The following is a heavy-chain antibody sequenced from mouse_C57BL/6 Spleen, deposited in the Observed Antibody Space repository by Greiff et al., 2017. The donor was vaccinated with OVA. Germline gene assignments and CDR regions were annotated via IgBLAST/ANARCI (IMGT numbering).Heavy chain of an antibody. CDR1: GYAFSSYW. CDR3: ARVYGYDGVYAMDY. J-gene: IGHJ4*01. CDR2: IYPGDGDT. V-gene: IGHV1-80*01. Sequence: VQLQESGAELVKPGASVKISCKASGYAFSSYWMNWVKQRPGKGLEWIGQIYPGDGDTNYNGKFKGKATLTADKSSSTAYMQLSSLTSEDSAVYFCARVYGYDGVYAMDYWGQGTSVTVSS. D-gene: IGHD2-2*01.